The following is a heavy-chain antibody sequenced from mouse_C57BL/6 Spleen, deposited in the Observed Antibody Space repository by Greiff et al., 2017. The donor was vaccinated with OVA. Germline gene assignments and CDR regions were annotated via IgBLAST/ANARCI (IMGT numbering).Heavy chain of an antibody. CDR2: IYPGGGTT. CDR1: GYTFTDYY. D-gene: IGHD2-3*01. CDR3: AREGGYYGFAY. V-gene: IGHV1-76*01. J-gene: IGHJ3*01. Sequence: VKVVESGAELVRPGASVKLSCTASGYTFTDYYINWVHQRPGQGLEWIARIYPGGGTTYYHEKFKGKATLTAENSSSTAYMQLSRLTSEDSAVYFWAREGGYYGFAYWGQGTLVTVSA.